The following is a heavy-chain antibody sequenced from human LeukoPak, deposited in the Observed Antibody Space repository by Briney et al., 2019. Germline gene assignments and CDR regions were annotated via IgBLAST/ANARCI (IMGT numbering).Heavy chain of an antibody. CDR2: VGGNGGYT. CDR1: GFPFSSYA. J-gene: IGHJ4*01. V-gene: IGHV3-23*01. CDR3: AKGIYSSGWSYFDY. D-gene: IGHD6-19*01. Sequence: PGGSLRLSCAASGFPFSSYAMSWVRQAPGKGLEWVSVVGGNGGYTYYADSVKGRFTISRDNAKNTLYLQMNSLRAEDTAVYYCAKGIYSSGWSYFDYWGHGTLVTVSS.